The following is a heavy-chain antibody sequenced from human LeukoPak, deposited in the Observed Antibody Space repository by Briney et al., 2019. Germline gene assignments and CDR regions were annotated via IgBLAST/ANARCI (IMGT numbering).Heavy chain of an antibody. J-gene: IGHJ4*02. CDR1: GGSFSGYY. Sequence: SETLSLTCAVYGGSFSGYYWSWIRQPPGKGLEWIGEINHSGSTNYNPSLKSRVTIPVDTSKNQFSLKLSSVTAADTAVYYCARDLLRDFDHWGQGTLVTVSS. CDR3: ARDLLRDFDH. D-gene: IGHD2-15*01. CDR2: INHSGST. V-gene: IGHV4-34*01.